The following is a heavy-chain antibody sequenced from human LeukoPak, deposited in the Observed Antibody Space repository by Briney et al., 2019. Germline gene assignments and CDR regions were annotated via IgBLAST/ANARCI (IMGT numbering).Heavy chain of an antibody. D-gene: IGHD2-2*01. CDR3: ARDKIVVVPAANSADYYYYGMDV. Sequence: KPSETLSLTCTISGGSISSYYWSSIRQPPGKGLEWIGHIYYSGSTNYNPSLKSRVTISVDTSKNQFSLKPSSVTAADTAVYYCARDKIVVVPAANSADYYYYGMDVWGQGTTVTVSS. CDR2: IYYSGST. V-gene: IGHV4-59*01. J-gene: IGHJ6*02. CDR1: GGSISSYY.